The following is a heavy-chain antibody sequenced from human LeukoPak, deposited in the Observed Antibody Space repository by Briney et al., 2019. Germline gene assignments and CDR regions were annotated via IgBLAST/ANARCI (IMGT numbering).Heavy chain of an antibody. V-gene: IGHV3-7*01. CDR1: GFTSSGYW. Sequence: PGGSLRLFCSASGFTSSGYWMGWVRQVPGKGLEWVANINQDGSEKTYVDSVTGRFTISRDNAKNSLYLQMNSLRAEDTAVYYCARIKLSSPSFGNWGQGTLVTVSS. CDR3: ARIKLSSPSFGN. CDR2: INQDGSEK. J-gene: IGHJ4*02. D-gene: IGHD6-6*01.